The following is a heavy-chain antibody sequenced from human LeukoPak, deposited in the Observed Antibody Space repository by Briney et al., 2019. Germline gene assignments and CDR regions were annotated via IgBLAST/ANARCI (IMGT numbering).Heavy chain of an antibody. CDR1: GDSISGFY. D-gene: IGHD1-14*01. CDR2: IYYSGST. V-gene: IGHV4-59*01. J-gene: IGHJ6*03. Sequence: SETLSLTCTVSGDSISGFYWSWIRQPPGKGLEWIAYIYYSGSTNYNPSLKSRVTILIETSKNQFSLNLRSVTAADTAVYYCARGPETPYYYYYMDVWGKGTTVTVSS. CDR3: ARGPETPYYYYYMDV.